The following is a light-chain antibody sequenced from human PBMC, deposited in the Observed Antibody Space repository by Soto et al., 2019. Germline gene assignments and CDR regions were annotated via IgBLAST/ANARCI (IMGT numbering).Light chain of an antibody. J-gene: IGKJ4*01. CDR3: QQYNNWPPFT. V-gene: IGKV3-15*01. CDR1: QSVDIN. Sequence: EIVLTQSPATLSVSPGDRVTLSCRASQSVDINLAWYQQKRGQAPRLLIYAASARATGIPARFRGSGSGTEFTLTITSLQSEDFAIYYCQQYNNWPPFTFGGGTKVEIK. CDR2: AAS.